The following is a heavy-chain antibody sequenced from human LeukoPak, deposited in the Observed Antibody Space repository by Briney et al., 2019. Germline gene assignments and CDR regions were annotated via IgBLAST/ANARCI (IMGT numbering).Heavy chain of an antibody. Sequence: GGSLRLSCAASGFTFSTYSMNWVRQAPGKGLEWVSSISSSSGYTYYADSVKGRFTISRDNAKNSLYLQMNSLRAEDTAVYYCARVRGSGTNWFDPWGQGTLVTVSS. CDR1: GFTFSTYS. D-gene: IGHD3-10*01. CDR3: ARVRGSGTNWFDP. J-gene: IGHJ5*02. CDR2: ISSSSGYT. V-gene: IGHV3-21*04.